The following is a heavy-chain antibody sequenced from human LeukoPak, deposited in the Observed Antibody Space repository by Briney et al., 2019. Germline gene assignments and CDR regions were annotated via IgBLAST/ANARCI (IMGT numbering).Heavy chain of an antibody. J-gene: IGHJ6*02. D-gene: IGHD3-9*01. V-gene: IGHV4-61*01. Sequence: PSETLSLTCTVSCGSVSSGSYYWSWIRQPPVKALDWIGYSYYSGSSNYSPSLKSRVTISVDTSKNQFSLKLSSVTAADTAVFFFQAEDGIRYFDWPLSYYYYGMDVWGQGTTVTVSS. CDR3: QAEDGIRYFDWPLSYYYYGMDV. CDR1: CGSVSSGSYY. CDR2: SYYSGSS.